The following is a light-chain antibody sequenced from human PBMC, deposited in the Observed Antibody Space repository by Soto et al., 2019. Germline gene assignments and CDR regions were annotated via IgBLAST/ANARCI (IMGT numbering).Light chain of an antibody. CDR1: QSVDSR. Sequence: EVVLTQSPATLSVSPGEGATLSCKASQSVDSRLAWYQQKPGQAPRLLIEGASSRGTDIPARFSGSGSGTEFTLTITSLQSEDFAVYYCRQYSKWPLAFGGGTRVEIK. V-gene: IGKV3-15*01. CDR2: GAS. CDR3: RQYSKWPLA. J-gene: IGKJ4*01.